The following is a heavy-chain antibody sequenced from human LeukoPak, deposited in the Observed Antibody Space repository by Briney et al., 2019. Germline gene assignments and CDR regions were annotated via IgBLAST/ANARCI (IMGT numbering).Heavy chain of an antibody. CDR3: ARESRPDYDFWSGQSLHY. J-gene: IGHJ4*02. D-gene: IGHD3-3*01. V-gene: IGHV3-33*01. CDR1: GFTFSSYG. CDR2: IWYDGSNK. Sequence: GGSLRLSCAASGFTFSSYGMHWVRQAPGKGLEWVAVIWYDGSNKYYADSVKGRLTISRDNSKNTLYLQMNSLRAEDTAVYYCARESRPDYDFWSGQSLHYWGQGTLVTVSS.